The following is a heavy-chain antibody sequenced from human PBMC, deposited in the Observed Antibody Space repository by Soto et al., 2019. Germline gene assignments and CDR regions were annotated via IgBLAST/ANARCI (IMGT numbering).Heavy chain of an antibody. CDR1: GGNISSYG. CDR3: AREAAAAGTGYYYYGMDV. Sequence: SETQSLTSTVSGGNISSYGWSWIRQPPGKGLEWIGYIYYSGSTNYNPSLKSRVTISVDTSKNQFSLKLSSVTAADTAVYYCAREAAAAGTGYYYYGMDVWGQGTTVTVSS. CDR2: IYYSGST. J-gene: IGHJ6*02. D-gene: IGHD6-13*01. V-gene: IGHV4-59*01.